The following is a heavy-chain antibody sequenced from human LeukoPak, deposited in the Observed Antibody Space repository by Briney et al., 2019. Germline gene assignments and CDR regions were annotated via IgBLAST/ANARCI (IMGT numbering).Heavy chain of an antibody. CDR1: GYTFTSYG. CDR3: ARERNPAVAGSPLFDY. Sequence: GASVKVSCKASGYTFTSYGISWVRQAPGQGLEWMGWISAYNGNTNYAQKFQGRVTITADKSTSTAYMELSSLRSEDTAVYYCARERNPAVAGSPLFDYWGQGTLVTVSS. J-gene: IGHJ4*02. CDR2: ISAYNGNT. D-gene: IGHD6-19*01. V-gene: IGHV1-18*01.